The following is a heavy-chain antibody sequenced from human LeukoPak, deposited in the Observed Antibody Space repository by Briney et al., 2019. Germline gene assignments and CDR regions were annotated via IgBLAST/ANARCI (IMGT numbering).Heavy chain of an antibody. CDR1: GFTFTNYN. V-gene: IGHV3-21*01. CDR2: ISSGSTYI. D-gene: IGHD5-12*01. CDR3: ARGGHSGYDAFDI. J-gene: IGHJ3*02. Sequence: PGGSLRLSCAASGFTFTNYNMNWVRQAPGKGLEWVSSISSGSTYIYYADSVKGRFTFSRDNAKNSLYLQLNSLRAEDTAVYYCARGGHSGYDAFDIWGQGTMVTVSS.